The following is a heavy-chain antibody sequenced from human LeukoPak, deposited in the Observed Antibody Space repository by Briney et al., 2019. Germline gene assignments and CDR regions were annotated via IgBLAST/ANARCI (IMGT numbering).Heavy chain of an antibody. V-gene: IGHV3-11*01. CDR3: ARDRSLWFGELSGYFDY. J-gene: IGHJ4*02. CDR2: ISSSGSTI. D-gene: IGHD3-10*01. Sequence: GGSLRLSCAASGFTFSDYYMSWIRQAPGKGLEWVSYISSSGSTIYYADSVKSRFTISRDNAKNSLYLQMNSLRAEDTAVYYCARDRSLWFGELSGYFDYWGQGTLVTVSS. CDR1: GFTFSDYY.